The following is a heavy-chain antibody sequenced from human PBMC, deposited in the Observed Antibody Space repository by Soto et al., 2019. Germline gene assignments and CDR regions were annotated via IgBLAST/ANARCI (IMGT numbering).Heavy chain of an antibody. D-gene: IGHD7-27*01. CDR2: IYPGDSDT. J-gene: IGHJ6*02. CDR1: GCSFTSYW. Sequence: GESLKISCQVSGCSFTSYWVAWVRQMPGKGLEWMGIIYPGDSDTRYSPSFQGQVTFSADKSISTAYLQWGSLKASDTAIYYCARQPAWGASQCGMDAWGQGTTVTVSS. V-gene: IGHV5-51*01. CDR3: ARQPAWGASQCGMDA.